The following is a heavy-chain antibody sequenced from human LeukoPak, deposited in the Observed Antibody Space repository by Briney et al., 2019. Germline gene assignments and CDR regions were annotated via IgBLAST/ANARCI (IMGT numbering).Heavy chain of an antibody. CDR2: INWNGGST. J-gene: IGHJ2*01. D-gene: IGHD6-13*01. CDR1: GFTFDDYG. CDR3: ARGLGSSFNWYFDL. V-gene: IGHV3-20*01. Sequence: GGSLRLSCAASGFTFDDYGMSWVRQAPGKGLEWVSGINWNGGSTGYADSVKGRFTISRDNAKNSLYLQMNSLRAEDTALYHCARGLGSSFNWYFDLWGRGTLVTVSS.